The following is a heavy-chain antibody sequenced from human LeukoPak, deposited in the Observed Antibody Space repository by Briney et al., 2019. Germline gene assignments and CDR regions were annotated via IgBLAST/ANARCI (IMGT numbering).Heavy chain of an antibody. CDR1: GASISHDY. J-gene: IGHJ4*02. V-gene: IGHV4-4*07. D-gene: IGHD7-27*01. Sequence: PSETLSLTCIVSGASISHDYWSWVRQPAGKGLEWVGRVYSSGTNYNPSLKSRLTMSLDTSNNQFSLKSTSVTAADAAVYYCARDPLGLGNYYDYWGQGTLVTVSS. CDR3: ARDPLGLGNYYDY. CDR2: VYSSGT.